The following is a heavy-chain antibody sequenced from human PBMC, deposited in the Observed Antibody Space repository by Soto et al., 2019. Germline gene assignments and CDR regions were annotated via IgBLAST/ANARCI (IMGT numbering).Heavy chain of an antibody. J-gene: IGHJ6*02. CDR1: GFNFSSYG. CDR3: AKDYRAYYYYCGMDV. CDR2: ISYDGSNK. Sequence: PGGSLRLSCAAPGFNFSSYGMHWVRQAPGKGLEWVAVISYDGSNKYYADSVKGRFTISRDNSKNTLYLQMNSLRAEDTAVYYCAKDYRAYYYYCGMDVYGQGTTGTVSS. V-gene: IGHV3-30*18.